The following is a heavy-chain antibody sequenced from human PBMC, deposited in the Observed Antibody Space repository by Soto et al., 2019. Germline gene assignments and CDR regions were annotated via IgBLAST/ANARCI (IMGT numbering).Heavy chain of an antibody. CDR3: ARDGGYDPSYYYYGMDV. Sequence: QVQLVQSGAEVKKPGSSVKVSCKASGGTFSTYAISWVRQAPGQGLEWMGGIIPIFNTANYPQKFQGRVTITADASTSTAYMEVSSLRSDDTAVYYCARDGGYDPSYYYYGMDVLGQGTTVIVSS. CDR2: IIPIFNTA. V-gene: IGHV1-69*01. CDR1: GGTFSTYA. D-gene: IGHD5-12*01. J-gene: IGHJ6*02.